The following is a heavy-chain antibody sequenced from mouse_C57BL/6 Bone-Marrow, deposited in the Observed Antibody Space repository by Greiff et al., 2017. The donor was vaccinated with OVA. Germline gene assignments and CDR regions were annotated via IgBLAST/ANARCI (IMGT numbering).Heavy chain of an antibody. Sequence: EVHLVESGEGLVKPGGSLKLSCAASGFTFSSYAMSWVRQTPEKRLEWVAYISSGGDYIYYADTVKGRFTISRDNARNTLYLQMSSLKSEDTAMYYCTRDALYYYGSSFYFDYWGQGTTLTVSS. CDR2: ISSGGDYI. J-gene: IGHJ2*01. CDR1: GFTFSSYA. CDR3: TRDALYYYGSSFYFDY. D-gene: IGHD1-1*01. V-gene: IGHV5-9-1*02.